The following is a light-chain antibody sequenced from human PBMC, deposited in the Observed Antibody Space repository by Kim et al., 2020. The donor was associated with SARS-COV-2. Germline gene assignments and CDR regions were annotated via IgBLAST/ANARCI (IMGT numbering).Light chain of an antibody. J-gene: IGLJ3*02. CDR3: QSYDSSNV. V-gene: IGLV6-57*03. Sequence: PRMKVTIASTHGSGSMASNYVQWYQQIPGSAPTTVIYEENQSPAGVPDRFSGSIDSSSNSASLTISGLKTEDEADYYCQSYDSSNVFGGGTQLTVL. CDR1: SGSMASNY. CDR2: EEN.